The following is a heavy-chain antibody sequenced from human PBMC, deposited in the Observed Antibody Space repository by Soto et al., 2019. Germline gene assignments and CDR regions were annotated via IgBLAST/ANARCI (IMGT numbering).Heavy chain of an antibody. CDR3: AKVSDSTKGYTYDS. CDR2: IYYSGST. D-gene: IGHD5-18*01. CDR1: DGSISSYY. Sequence: SQTLSLTCTVSDGSISSYYWSWIRQPPGKGLEWIGYIYYSGSTNYNPSLKSRVTISVDTSKNQYSLKLSSVTAADTAVYYCAKVSDSTKGYTYDSWGQGALVTVSS. V-gene: IGHV4-59*01. J-gene: IGHJ5*02.